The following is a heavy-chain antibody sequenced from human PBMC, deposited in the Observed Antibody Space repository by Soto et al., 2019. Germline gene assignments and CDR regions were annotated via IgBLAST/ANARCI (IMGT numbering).Heavy chain of an antibody. D-gene: IGHD3-22*01. CDR1: GGSVSSGSYY. CDR3: ARGRAGSGYYYDSSGYYYLDY. Sequence: PSETLSLTCTVSGGSVSSGSYYWSWIRQPPGKGLEWIGYIYYSGSTNYNPSLKSRVTISVDTSKNQFSLKLSSVTAADTAVYYCARGRAGSGYYYDSSGYYYLDYWGQGTLVTVSS. V-gene: IGHV4-61*01. CDR2: IYYSGST. J-gene: IGHJ4*02.